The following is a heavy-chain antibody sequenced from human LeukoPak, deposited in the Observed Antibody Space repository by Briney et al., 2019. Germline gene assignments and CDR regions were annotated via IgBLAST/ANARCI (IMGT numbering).Heavy chain of an antibody. D-gene: IGHD6-13*01. J-gene: IGHJ5*02. V-gene: IGHV3-30*18. CDR2: ISFDGSNK. CDR3: AKVKEQQGQWFDP. CDR1: GFTFSNYG. Sequence: GRSLRLSCAASGFTFSNYGMHWVRQAPGKGLEWVAVISFDGSNKYYADSVKGRFTISRDNSKNTLYLQMNSLRAEDTAVYYCAKVKEQQGQWFDPWGQGTLVTVSS.